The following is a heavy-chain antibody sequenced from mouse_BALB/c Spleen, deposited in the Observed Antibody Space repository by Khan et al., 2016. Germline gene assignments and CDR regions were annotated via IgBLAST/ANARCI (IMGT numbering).Heavy chain of an antibody. CDR3: ARYRYYYGSSRYFDV. CDR2: INTYSGES. V-gene: IGHV9-3-1*01. J-gene: IGHJ1*01. D-gene: IGHD1-1*01. Sequence: QIQLVQSGPELKKPGKTVKISCKASGYTFTNYGMNWVKQAPGKGLKWMGWINTYSGESTYADDFKGRFAFSLETSANTAYLQLNNLNNADTATSFCARYRYYYGSSRYFDVWGAGTTVTVSS. CDR1: GYTFTNYG.